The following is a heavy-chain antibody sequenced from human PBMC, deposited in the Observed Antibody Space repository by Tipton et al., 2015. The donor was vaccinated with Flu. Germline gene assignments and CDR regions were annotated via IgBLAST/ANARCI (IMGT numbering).Heavy chain of an antibody. D-gene: IGHD6-13*01. V-gene: IGHV3-74*01. CDR3: ARSLLYSSSWYWGYYYYGMDV. Sequence: GSLRLSCAASGFTFSSYWMHWVRQAPGKGLVWVSRINSDGSSTSYADSVKGRFTISRDNAKNTLYLQMNSLRAEDTAVYYCARSLLYSSSWYWGYYYYGMDVWGQGTTVTVSS. CDR1: GFTFSSYW. J-gene: IGHJ6*02. CDR2: INSDGSST.